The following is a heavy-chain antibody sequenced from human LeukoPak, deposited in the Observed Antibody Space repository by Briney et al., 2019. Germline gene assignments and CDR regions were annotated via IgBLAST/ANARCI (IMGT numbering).Heavy chain of an antibody. V-gene: IGHV3-7*01. J-gene: IGHJ6*03. D-gene: IGHD2-21*01. CDR1: GFTFSYSW. CDR2: IKHDGSEN. CDR3: ARDVDYYYMDV. Sequence: GGSLRLSCAASGFTFSYSWMAWVRQAPGKGLEWVANIKHDGSENYYVDSVKGRFTISRDNAKNSLYLQMNSLRAEDTAVYYCARDVDYYYMDVWGKGTTVTVSS.